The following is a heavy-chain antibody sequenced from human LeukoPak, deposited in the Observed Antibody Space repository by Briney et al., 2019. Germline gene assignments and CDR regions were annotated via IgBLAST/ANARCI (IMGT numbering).Heavy chain of an antibody. CDR2: INPNSGGT. Sequence: ASVKVSCKASGYTFTGYYMHWVRQAPGQGLEWMGWINPNSGGTNYAQKFQGRVTMIRDTSISAAYMELSRLRSDDTAVYYCARLSSNYLRNFDYWGQGTLVTVSS. CDR1: GYTFTGYY. V-gene: IGHV1-2*02. D-gene: IGHD4-11*01. J-gene: IGHJ4*02. CDR3: ARLSSNYLRNFDY.